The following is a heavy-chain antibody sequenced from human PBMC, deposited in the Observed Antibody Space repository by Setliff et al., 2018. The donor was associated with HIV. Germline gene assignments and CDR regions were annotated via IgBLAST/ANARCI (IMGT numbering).Heavy chain of an antibody. Sequence: SETLSLTCAVSNYPICSAYYWGWIRHPPGKGLEWIGSIYHSGSTYYNPSLKSRVTISVDTSKNQFSLKLSSVTAADTAVYYCARRPAGAVAGGYGMDVWGQGTTVTVSS. J-gene: IGHJ6*02. CDR2: IYHSGST. V-gene: IGHV4-38-2*01. CDR1: NYPICSAYY. CDR3: ARRPAGAVAGGYGMDV. D-gene: IGHD6-19*01.